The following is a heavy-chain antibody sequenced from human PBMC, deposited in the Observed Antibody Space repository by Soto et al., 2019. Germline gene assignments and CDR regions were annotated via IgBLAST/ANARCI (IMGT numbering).Heavy chain of an antibody. V-gene: IGHV3-48*03. CDR1: GGTFSSYA. Sequence: VQLVQSGAEVKKPGSSVKVSCKASGGTFSSYAISWVRQAPGKGLEWVSYISSSGSTIYYADSVKGRFTISRDNAKNSLYLQMNSLRAEDTAVYYCARAPSSGSYYNGDYWGQGTLVTVSS. D-gene: IGHD3-10*01. CDR2: ISSSGSTI. J-gene: IGHJ4*02. CDR3: ARAPSSGSYYNGDY.